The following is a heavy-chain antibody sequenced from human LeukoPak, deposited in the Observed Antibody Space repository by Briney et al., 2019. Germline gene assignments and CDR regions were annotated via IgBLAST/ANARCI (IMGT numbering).Heavy chain of an antibody. CDR3: ARGSSSHFGYYYYGMDV. J-gene: IGHJ6*02. CDR2: IYSSGST. D-gene: IGHD6-6*01. V-gene: IGHV4-59*12. Sequence: SETLSLTCTVSGGSISSYYWSWIRQPAGKGLEWIGYIYSSGSTNYNPSLKSRVTISVDTSKNQFSLKLSSVTAADTAVYYCARGSSSHFGYYYYGMDVWGQGTTVTVSS. CDR1: GGSISSYY.